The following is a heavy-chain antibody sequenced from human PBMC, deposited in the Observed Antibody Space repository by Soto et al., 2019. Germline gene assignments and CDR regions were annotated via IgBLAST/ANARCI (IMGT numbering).Heavy chain of an antibody. CDR3: ARDTGPNGYNYYYFGMDV. CDR2: ISYDGSDK. Sequence: GGSLRLSCAASGFTFSNYAMHWVRQAPGKGLEWVAVISYDGSDKYNANSVKGRFTISRDNSKNMLYLQMNSLRAEDTAVYYCARDTGPNGYNYYYFGMDVWGQGTTVTVSS. V-gene: IGHV3-30-3*01. D-gene: IGHD5-18*01. J-gene: IGHJ6*02. CDR1: GFTFSNYA.